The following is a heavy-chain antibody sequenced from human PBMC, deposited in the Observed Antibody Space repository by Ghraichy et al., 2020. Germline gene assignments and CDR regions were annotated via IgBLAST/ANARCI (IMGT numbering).Heavy chain of an antibody. V-gene: IGHV2-70*01. D-gene: IGHD2-21*01. CDR3: ARIPYYPHYGMDV. CDR1: GFSLSTSGMC. CDR2: LDWDDDK. J-gene: IGHJ6*02. Sequence: SGPTLVKPTQTLTLTCTFSGFSLSTSGMCVSWIRQPPGKALEWLAFLDWDDDKYYSTSLKTRLTISKDTSKNQVVLAMTNMDPVDTATYFCARIPYYPHYGMDVWGQGTTVTVSS.